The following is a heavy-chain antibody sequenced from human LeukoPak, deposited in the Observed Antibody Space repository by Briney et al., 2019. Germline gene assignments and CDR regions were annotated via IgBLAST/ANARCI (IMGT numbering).Heavy chain of an antibody. J-gene: IGHJ6*03. CDR2: INPNSGGT. Sequence: ASVTVSCTASGYTFTGYYMHWVRQAPGQGLEWMGWINPNSGGTNYAQKFQGRVTMTRDTSISTAYMELSRLRSEDTAVYYCARAYYYYYMDVWGKGTTVTISS. V-gene: IGHV1-2*02. CDR3: ARAYYYYYMDV. CDR1: GYTFTGYY.